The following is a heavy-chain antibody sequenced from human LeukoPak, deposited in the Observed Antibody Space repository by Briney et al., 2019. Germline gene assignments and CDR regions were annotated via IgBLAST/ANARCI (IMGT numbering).Heavy chain of an antibody. J-gene: IGHJ4*02. Sequence: GGCLRLSCAASVFTFSGFSMSWVRQSPTKGLEWVANIKQDGSERYYVDSVKGRFTISRDNAKNSLSLQMNNLRVEDTAVYYCARAGSHWHYVYWGQGTVVTVSS. CDR1: VFTFSGFS. CDR2: IKQDGSER. D-gene: IGHD3-10*01. CDR3: ARAGSHWHYVY. V-gene: IGHV3-7*01.